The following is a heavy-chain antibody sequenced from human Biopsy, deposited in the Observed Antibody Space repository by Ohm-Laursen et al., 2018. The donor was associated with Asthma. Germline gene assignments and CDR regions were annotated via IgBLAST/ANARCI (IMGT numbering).Heavy chain of an antibody. CDR3: ARCQVGYSSGWSLLLKKIYYSGMDV. CDR2: IMTVFGTT. D-gene: IGHD6-19*01. V-gene: IGHV1-69*01. J-gene: IGHJ6*02. CDR1: GGTFSNFA. Sequence: SSVKVSCKAPGGTFSNFAISWVRQAPGQGLEWLGGIMTVFGTTNYAQKFQGRVTITADESTSTAYMEVTSLRSEDTAIYFCARCQVGYSSGWSLLLKKIYYSGMDVWGQGTAVTVSS.